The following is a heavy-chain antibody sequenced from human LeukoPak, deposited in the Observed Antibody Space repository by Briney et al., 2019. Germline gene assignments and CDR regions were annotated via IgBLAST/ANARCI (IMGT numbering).Heavy chain of an antibody. D-gene: IGHD3-22*01. CDR3: ARGRGPYDSSLRDP. CDR1: GYTFTSYG. Sequence: GASVKVSCKASGYTFTSYGISWVRQAPGQGLEWMGWINPNSGGTNYAQKFQGWVTMTRDTSISTAYMELSRLRSDDTAVYYCARGRGPYDSSLRDPWGQGTLVTVSS. CDR2: INPNSGGT. J-gene: IGHJ5*02. V-gene: IGHV1-2*04.